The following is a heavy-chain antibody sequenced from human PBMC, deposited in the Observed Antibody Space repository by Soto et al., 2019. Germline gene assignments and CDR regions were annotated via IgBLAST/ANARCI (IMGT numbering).Heavy chain of an antibody. CDR1: GFTFKDYG. Sequence: PGGSLRLSCAASGFTFKDYGMHWVRQAPGKGPEWVAVISYDGKQTYYADSVKGRFTISKDKSKRTLFLQMNSLRVDDTAVYYCARDGWGSNWYFDLWGRGTLVTVSS. CDR3: ARDGWGSNWYFDL. J-gene: IGHJ2*01. D-gene: IGHD3-16*01. CDR2: ISYDGKQT. V-gene: IGHV3-30*03.